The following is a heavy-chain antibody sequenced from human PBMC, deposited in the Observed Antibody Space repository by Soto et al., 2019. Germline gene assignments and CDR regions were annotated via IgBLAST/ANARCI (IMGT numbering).Heavy chain of an antibody. CDR1: GFTFSSYG. J-gene: IGHJ4*02. CDR3: ANERITIFGVVSNGNGY. V-gene: IGHV3-33*06. D-gene: IGHD3-3*01. CDR2: ISGNGSNK. Sequence: GGSLRLSCAASGFTFSSYGMHWVRQAPGKGLEWVAAISGNGSNKYYADSVKGRLTISRDNSKNTLYLQMNSLRAEDTAVYYCANERITIFGVVSNGNGYWGQGTLVTVSS.